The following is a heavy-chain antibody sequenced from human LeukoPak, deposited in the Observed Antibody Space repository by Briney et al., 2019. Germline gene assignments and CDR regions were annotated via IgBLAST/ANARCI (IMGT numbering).Heavy chain of an antibody. CDR3: ARGRVVPAAIPTRNIDV. CDR2: IYYSGST. CDR1: GGSISSYY. D-gene: IGHD2-2*02. V-gene: IGHV4-59*01. J-gene: IGHJ6*03. Sequence: SETLSLTCTVSGGSISSYYWSWIRQPPGKGLEWIGYIYYSGSTNYNPSLKSRVTISVDTSKNQFSLKLSSVTAADTAVYYCARGRVVPAAIPTRNIDVWGKGTTVTVSS.